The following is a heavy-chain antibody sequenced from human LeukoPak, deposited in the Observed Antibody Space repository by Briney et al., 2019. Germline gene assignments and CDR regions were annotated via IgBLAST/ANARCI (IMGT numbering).Heavy chain of an antibody. D-gene: IGHD2-15*01. CDR3: ARLVVPSWFDP. V-gene: IGHV4-39*07. CDR1: GGSISNSNSY. Sequence: SETLSLTCTVSGGSISNSNSYWGWIRQSPGKGLEWIANIYYSGSTYYNPSLKSRLTISVDTSKNQFSLKLSSVTAADTAVYYCARLVVPSWFDPWGQGNLVTVSS. J-gene: IGHJ5*02. CDR2: IYYSGST.